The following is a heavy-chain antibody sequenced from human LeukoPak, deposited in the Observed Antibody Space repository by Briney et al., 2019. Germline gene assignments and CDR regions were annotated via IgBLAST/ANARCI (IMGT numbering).Heavy chain of an antibody. V-gene: IGHV3-23*01. CDR2: ISGSGGST. CDR1: GFTFSIYA. D-gene: IGHD3-22*01. J-gene: IGHJ3*02. CDR3: AKADSSGYYYGHAFDI. Sequence: GGSLRLSCAASGFTFSIYAMSWVRQAPGKGLECVSAISGSGGSTYYADSVKGRFTISRDNSKNTLYLQMNSLRAEDTAVYYCAKADSSGYYYGHAFDIWGQGTMVTVSS.